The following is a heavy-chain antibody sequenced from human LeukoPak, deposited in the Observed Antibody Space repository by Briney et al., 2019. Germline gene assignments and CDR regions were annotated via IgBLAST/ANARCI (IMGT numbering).Heavy chain of an antibody. CDR2: INPNSGGT. V-gene: IGHV1-2*02. D-gene: IGHD3-16*02. Sequence: ASVKVSCKASEYTFTGYYMHWVRQAPGQGLEWMGWINPNSGGTNYAQKFQGRVTMTRDTSISTAYMELSRLRSDDTAVYYCARAPAYVWGSYRFDYWGQGTLVTVSS. CDR3: ARAPAYVWGSYRFDY. CDR1: EYTFTGYY. J-gene: IGHJ4*02.